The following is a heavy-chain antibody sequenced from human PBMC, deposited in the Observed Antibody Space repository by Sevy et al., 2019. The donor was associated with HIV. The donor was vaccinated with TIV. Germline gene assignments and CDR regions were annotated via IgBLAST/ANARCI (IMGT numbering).Heavy chain of an antibody. CDR1: GFTFSTYA. V-gene: IGHV3-23*01. Sequence: GGSLRLSCAASGFTFSTYAMTWVRQAPGKGLDWVSSISGSGDSTYYADSVKGRFTISRDNSKNTVDLQMNSLRDDDTAIYYCAKVGTTVSIYYYYGMDVWCQGTTVTVSS. CDR2: ISGSGDST. CDR3: AKVGTTVSIYYYYGMDV. J-gene: IGHJ6*02. D-gene: IGHD4-17*01.